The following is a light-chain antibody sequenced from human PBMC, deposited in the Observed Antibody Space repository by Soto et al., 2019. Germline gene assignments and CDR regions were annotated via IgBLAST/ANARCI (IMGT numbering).Light chain of an antibody. CDR1: QSISSN. Sequence: DIQMTQSPSSLSASVGDRVTITRRASQSISSNLNWYQQKPGKAPKLLIYAASSLQSGVASRFSGSGSGTDFSLTISSLQPEDFATYYCQQSYTSSIALVQGTRLEIK. V-gene: IGKV1-39*01. CDR2: AAS. J-gene: IGKJ5*01. CDR3: QQSYTSSIA.